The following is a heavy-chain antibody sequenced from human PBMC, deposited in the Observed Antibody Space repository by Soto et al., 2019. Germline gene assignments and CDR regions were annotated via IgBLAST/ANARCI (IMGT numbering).Heavy chain of an antibody. Sequence: ASVKVSCKASGYTFTSYYMHWVRQAPGQGLEWMGIINPSGGSTSYAQKFQGRVTMTRDTSTSTVYMELSGLRSEDTAVYYCARNGVRRELLLYYWGQGTLVTVSP. CDR3: ARNGVRRELLLYY. CDR2: INPSGGST. D-gene: IGHD1-26*01. J-gene: IGHJ4*02. CDR1: GYTFTSYY. V-gene: IGHV1-46*01.